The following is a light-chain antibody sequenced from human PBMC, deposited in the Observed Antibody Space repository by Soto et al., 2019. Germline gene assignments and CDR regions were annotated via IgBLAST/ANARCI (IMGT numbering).Light chain of an antibody. CDR2: NSN. CDR1: SSNIGGNT. V-gene: IGLV1-44*01. Sequence: QSVLTQPSSASGTPGQRVTISCSGGSSNIGGNTAHWYQQFPGTAPKLLIYNSNQRPSGVPDRFSGSKSGNSASLAISGLQSEDEAMYYCAAWDDSLSGPVFGEGPKVTVL. J-gene: IGLJ2*01. CDR3: AAWDDSLSGPV.